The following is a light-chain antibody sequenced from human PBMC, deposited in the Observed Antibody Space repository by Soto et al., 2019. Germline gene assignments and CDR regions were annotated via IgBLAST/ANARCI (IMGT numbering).Light chain of an antibody. CDR3: QQYHSYPLT. CDR1: QSISSW. Sequence: DIQMTQSPSTLSASVGDRVTITCRASQSISSWLAWYQQKPGKAPKLLIYKASSLESGVTSRFSGSGSGTEFTLTISSLQPDDFATYYCQQYHSYPLTFGGGTKVEI. CDR2: KAS. V-gene: IGKV1-5*03. J-gene: IGKJ4*01.